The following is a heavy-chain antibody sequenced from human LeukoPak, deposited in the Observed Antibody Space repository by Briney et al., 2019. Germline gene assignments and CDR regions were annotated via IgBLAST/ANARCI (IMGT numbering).Heavy chain of an antibody. V-gene: IGHV4-4*07. Sequence: SETLSLTCTVSGGSISSYYWSWIRQPAGKGLEWIGRIYTSGSTNYNPSLKSRVTISVDTSKNQFSLKLTSVTAADTAVYYCARDRYYGGCDYWGQGTLATVSS. CDR2: IYTSGST. CDR1: GGSISSYY. D-gene: IGHD1-26*01. CDR3: ARDRYYGGCDY. J-gene: IGHJ4*02.